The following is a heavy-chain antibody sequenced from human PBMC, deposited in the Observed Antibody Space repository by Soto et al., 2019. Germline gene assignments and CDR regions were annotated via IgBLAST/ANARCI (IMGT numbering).Heavy chain of an antibody. CDR1: GGTFSSYA. Sequence: AASVKVSCKASGGTFSSYAISWVRQAPGQGLEWMGGIIPIFGTANYAQKFQGRVTITADESTSTAYMELSSLRSEDTAVYYCAHSARKYYYDSSGYAFDTWGQGTMVTV. CDR2: IIPIFGTA. D-gene: IGHD3-22*01. CDR3: AHSARKYYYDSSGYAFDT. J-gene: IGHJ3*02. V-gene: IGHV1-69*13.